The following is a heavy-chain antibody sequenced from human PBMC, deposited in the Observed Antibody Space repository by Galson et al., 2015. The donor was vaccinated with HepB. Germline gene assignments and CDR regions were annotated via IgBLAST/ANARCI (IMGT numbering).Heavy chain of an antibody. D-gene: IGHD3-9*01. V-gene: IGHV6-1*01. Sequence: CAISGDSVSNNNVAWSWIRQSPSRGLEWLGRTYYRSKWYEDYALSVKSRITIKSDTSKNQFSLQLNSVTPEDTAVYYCARGMSGTDNAFDTWGQGTMVTVSS. CDR1: GDSVSNNNVA. J-gene: IGHJ3*02. CDR2: TYYRSKWYE. CDR3: ARGMSGTDNAFDT.